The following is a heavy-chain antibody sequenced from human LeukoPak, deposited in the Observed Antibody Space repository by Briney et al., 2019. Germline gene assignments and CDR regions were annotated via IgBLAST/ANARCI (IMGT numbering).Heavy chain of an antibody. CDR2: IYHSGST. CDR1: GYSISSGYY. Sequence: PSETLSLTCSVSGYSISSGYYWGWIRQPPGKGLEWIGSIYHSGSTYYNPSLKSRVTISVDTSKNQFSLKLSSVTAADTAVYFCARSGYSSRSYDPVLGWGQGTLVTVSS. V-gene: IGHV4-38-2*02. D-gene: IGHD6-13*01. CDR3: ARSGYSSRSYDPVLG. J-gene: IGHJ4*02.